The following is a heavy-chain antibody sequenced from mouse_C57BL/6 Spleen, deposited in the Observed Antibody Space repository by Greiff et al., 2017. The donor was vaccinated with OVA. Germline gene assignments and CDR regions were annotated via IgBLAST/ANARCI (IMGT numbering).Heavy chain of an antibody. CDR3: ARQDYYAMDY. CDR1: GFTFSDYG. Sequence: DVQLVESGGGLVKPGGSLKLSCAASGFTFSDYGMHWVRQAPEKGLEWVAYISSGSSTIYYADTVKGRFTISRDNAKNTLFLQMTSLMSEDTAMYYCARQDYYAMDYWGQGTSVTVSS. J-gene: IGHJ4*01. CDR2: ISSGSSTI. V-gene: IGHV5-17*01.